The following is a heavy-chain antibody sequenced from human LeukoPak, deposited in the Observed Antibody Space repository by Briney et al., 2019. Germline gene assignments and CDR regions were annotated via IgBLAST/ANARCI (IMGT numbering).Heavy chain of an antibody. J-gene: IGHJ4*02. CDR3: ASNTIFGVVISNY. Sequence: PSETLSLTCTVSGGSISSSSYYWGWIRQPPGKGLEWIGSIYYSGSTYYNPSLKSRVTIAVDTSKNQFSLKLSSVTAADTAVYYCASNTIFGVVISNYWGQGTLVTVSS. CDR1: GGSISSSSYY. V-gene: IGHV4-39*01. CDR2: IYYSGST. D-gene: IGHD3-3*01.